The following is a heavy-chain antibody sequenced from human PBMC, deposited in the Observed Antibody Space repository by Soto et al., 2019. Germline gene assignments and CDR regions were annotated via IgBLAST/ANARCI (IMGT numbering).Heavy chain of an antibody. CDR1: GFTFSSYA. CDR3: ATAQTYSSSWYWFDP. Sequence: EVQLLESGGGLVQPGGSLRLSCAASGFTFSSYAMSWVRQAPGKGLEWVSAISGSGGSTYYADSVKGRFTISRDNSKNTLDLQMNSLRAEDTAVYYCATAQTYSSSWYWFDPWCQGTLVTVSS. D-gene: IGHD6-13*01. J-gene: IGHJ5*02. CDR2: ISGSGGST. V-gene: IGHV3-23*01.